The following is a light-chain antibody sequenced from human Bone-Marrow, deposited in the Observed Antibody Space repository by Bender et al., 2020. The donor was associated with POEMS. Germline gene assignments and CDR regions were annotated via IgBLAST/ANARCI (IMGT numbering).Light chain of an antibody. Sequence: SFVLTQPSSVSVDPGKTATITCGGDHIGGKSVHWYQQRPGQAPVLVVYDDSDRPSGIPERFSGSTSGDTASLTISRVEAGDEADYYCQVWDASHDHLVFGGGTKLTVL. CDR3: QVWDASHDHLV. CDR1: HIGGKS. J-gene: IGLJ2*01. V-gene: IGLV3-21*03. CDR2: DDS.